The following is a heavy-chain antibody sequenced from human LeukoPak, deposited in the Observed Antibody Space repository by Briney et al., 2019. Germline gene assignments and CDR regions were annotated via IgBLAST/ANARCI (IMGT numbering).Heavy chain of an antibody. D-gene: IGHD6-13*01. CDR2: INPNSGGT. J-gene: IGHJ4*02. CDR1: GYTFTGYY. CDR3: ARAVGSSWYFDY. Sequence: ASVKVSCKASGYTFTGYYMHWVRQARGQGLEWMGWINPNSGGTNYAQKFQGRVTMTRDTSISTAYMELSRLRSDDTAVYYCARAVGSSWYFDYWGQGTLVTVSS. V-gene: IGHV1-2*02.